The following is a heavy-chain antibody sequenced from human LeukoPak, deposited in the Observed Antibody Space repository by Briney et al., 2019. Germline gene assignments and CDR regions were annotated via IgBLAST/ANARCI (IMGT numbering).Heavy chain of an antibody. CDR2: INPGGSST. CDR1: GYTFTSYY. Sequence: ASVKVSCKASGYTFTSYYMHWVRQAPGQGLEWMGIINPGGSSTSYAQKFQGRITMTRDTSTSTVYMELSSLRAEDTALYYCARDGYFGSDSVTGAGALGDYYMDVWGKGTTVTVSS. J-gene: IGHJ6*03. V-gene: IGHV1-46*01. D-gene: IGHD3-9*01. CDR3: ARDGYFGSDSVTGAGALGDYYMDV.